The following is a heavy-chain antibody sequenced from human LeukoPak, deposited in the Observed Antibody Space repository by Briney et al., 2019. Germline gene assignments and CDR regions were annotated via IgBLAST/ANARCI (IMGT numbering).Heavy chain of an antibody. CDR1: GDSISSSNW. J-gene: IGHJ4*02. V-gene: IGHV4-4*02. D-gene: IGHD4-23*01. Sequence: KASETLSLTCAVSGDSISSSNWWTWVRQPPGKGLEWIGEIYHSGNTNYNPSLKSRVTMSVDKSKNQFSLNLNSVTAADTAVYYCARNGGNSDFGYWGQGTLVTVSS. CDR2: IYHSGNT. CDR3: ARNGGNSDFGY.